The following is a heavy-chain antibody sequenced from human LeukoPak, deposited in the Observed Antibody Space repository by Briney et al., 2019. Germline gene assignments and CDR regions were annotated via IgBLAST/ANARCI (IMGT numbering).Heavy chain of an antibody. J-gene: IGHJ6*02. V-gene: IGHV3-30*03. CDR2: ISYDGSNK. CDR3: ARDHGGWSVLRYYYYGMDV. D-gene: IGHD6-19*01. Sequence: GGSLRLSCAASGFTFSRHGMHWVRQAPGKGLEWVAVISYDGSNKYYADSVKGRFTISRDNSKNTLYLQMNSLRAEDTAVYYCARDHGGWSVLRYYYYGMDVWGQGTTVTVSS. CDR1: GFTFSRHG.